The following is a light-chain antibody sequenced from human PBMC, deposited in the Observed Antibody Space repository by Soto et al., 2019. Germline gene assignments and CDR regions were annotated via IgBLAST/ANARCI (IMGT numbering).Light chain of an antibody. J-gene: IGKJ1*01. CDR3: QQYGSPPWT. CDR1: QSLTSSY. V-gene: IGKV3-20*01. CDR2: GAS. Sequence: EIVLTQSPGTLSLSPGERATLSCRASQSLTSSYLAWYQQKPGQSPRLLMYGASSRATGIPDRFSGSGSEADFTFIISRLEPEDFAVYYCQQYGSPPWTFGQGTKVEIK.